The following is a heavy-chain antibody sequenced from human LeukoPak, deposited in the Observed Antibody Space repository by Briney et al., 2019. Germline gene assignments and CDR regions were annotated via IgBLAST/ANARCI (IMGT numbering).Heavy chain of an antibody. V-gene: IGHV4-61*02. CDR2: IYSGGST. D-gene: IGHD2-8*01. Sequence: SDTLSLTCNVSGASMSSDGYYWNWIRQPAGKGLEWIGRIYSGGSTNYNPSLKSRVTLSVDTSKNRLSLKLSYVTAADTAVYYCASAGHCANGVCRNWFGPWGQGILVTVSS. CDR3: ASAGHCANGVCRNWFGP. CDR1: GASMSSDGYY. J-gene: IGHJ5*02.